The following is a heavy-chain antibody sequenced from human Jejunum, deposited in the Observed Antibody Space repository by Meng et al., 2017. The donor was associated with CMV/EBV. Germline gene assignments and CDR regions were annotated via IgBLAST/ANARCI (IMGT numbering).Heavy chain of an antibody. Sequence: QAQLQESGPGLVKPSATLSLTCTVSDGSISSYYWSWIRQSAGKGLEWIGRIHTSGTTNYNPSLKSRVTLSLDTSKDQFSLKLTSVTAADTAVYYCAREKSSCTSSTCYGVDSWGQGTLVTASS. CDR1: DGSISSYY. CDR2: IHTSGTT. CDR3: AREKSSCTSSTCYGVDS. V-gene: IGHV4-4*07. J-gene: IGHJ4*02. D-gene: IGHD2-2*01.